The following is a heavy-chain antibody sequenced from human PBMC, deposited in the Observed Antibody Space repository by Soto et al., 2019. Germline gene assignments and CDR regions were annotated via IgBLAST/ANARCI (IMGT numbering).Heavy chain of an antibody. V-gene: IGHV3-33*01. D-gene: IGHD2-15*01. Sequence: QVQLVESGGGVVQPGRSLRLSSAASGFTFSSYGMHWVRQAPGKGLEWVAVIWYDGSNKYYADSVKGRFTISRDNSKNTLYLQMNSLRAEDTAVYYCARDVYCSGGSCYPYYFDYWGQGTLVTVSS. J-gene: IGHJ4*02. CDR3: ARDVYCSGGSCYPYYFDY. CDR2: IWYDGSNK. CDR1: GFTFSSYG.